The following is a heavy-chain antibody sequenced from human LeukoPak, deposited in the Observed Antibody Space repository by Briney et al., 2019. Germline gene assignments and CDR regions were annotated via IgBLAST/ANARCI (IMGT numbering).Heavy chain of an antibody. Sequence: SETLSLTCTVSGGSIRSYYCSWIRRAPGKGLEWIGSMYYSGSASYSPSLKSRVTISVDTSKNQFSLKLNSVTAADTAVYYCARESANWRAFDIWGQGTMVSVSS. V-gene: IGHV4-59*01. CDR2: MYYSGSA. CDR3: ARESANWRAFDI. J-gene: IGHJ3*02. D-gene: IGHD7-27*01. CDR1: GGSIRSYY.